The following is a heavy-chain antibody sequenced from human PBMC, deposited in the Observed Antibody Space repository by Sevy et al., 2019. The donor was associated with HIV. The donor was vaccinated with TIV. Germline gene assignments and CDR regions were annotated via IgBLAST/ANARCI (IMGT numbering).Heavy chain of an antibody. J-gene: IGHJ4*02. D-gene: IGHD2-2*01. CDR1: GFTFSSYG. V-gene: IGHV3-30*18. CDR3: AKDHIVVVPAAIHGPNFDY. Sequence: GGSLRLSCAASGFTFSSYGMHWVRQAPGKGLEWVAVISYDGSNKYYADSVKGRFTISRDNSKNTLYLQMNSLRAEDTAVYYCAKDHIVVVPAAIHGPNFDYWGQGTLVTVSS. CDR2: ISYDGSNK.